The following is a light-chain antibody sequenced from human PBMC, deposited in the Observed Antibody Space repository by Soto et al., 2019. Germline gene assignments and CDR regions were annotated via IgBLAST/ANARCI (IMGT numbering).Light chain of an antibody. CDR2: DVS. J-gene: IGLJ1*01. CDR3: SSYTSSSTLSTYV. Sequence: QSALTQPASVSGSPGQSITISCTGTSSDVGGYNYVSWNQHHPGKAPKLMIYDVSNRPSGVSNRFSGSKSGNTASLIISGLQAEDEADYSCSSYTSSSTLSTYVFGTGTKVTAL. CDR1: SSDVGGYNY. V-gene: IGLV2-14*03.